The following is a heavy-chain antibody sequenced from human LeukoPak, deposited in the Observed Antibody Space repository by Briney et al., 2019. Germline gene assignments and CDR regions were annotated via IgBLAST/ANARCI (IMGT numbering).Heavy chain of an antibody. V-gene: IGHV3-30*02. D-gene: IGHD1/OR15-1a*01. J-gene: IGHJ4*02. Sequence: GGSLRLSCAASGFIFSDYGMHWVRQAPGKGLQWVAFIRYDGCNKYYLDSVKGRFTISRDSSKNTLYLQMNSLRAEDTAVYYCAKEGTASKPSDLDYWGQGTLVTVSS. CDR3: AKEGTASKPSDLDY. CDR2: IRYDGCNK. CDR1: GFIFSDYG.